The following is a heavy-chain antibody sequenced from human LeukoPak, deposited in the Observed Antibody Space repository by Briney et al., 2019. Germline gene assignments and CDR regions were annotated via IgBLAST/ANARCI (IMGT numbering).Heavy chain of an antibody. D-gene: IGHD1-7*01. CDR3: VRSKTTGTYYFDN. CDR1: GGSISSGPYD. J-gene: IGHJ4*02. V-gene: IGHV4-39*01. Sequence: PSETLSLTCTVSGGSISSGPYDWGWIRQPPGKVLEWIASAYYTGSTYSSPSLRSRVTISVDTSRGQFSLRLRSVTAADTAVYYCVRSKTTGTYYFDNWGRGTLVTVSS. CDR2: AYYTGST.